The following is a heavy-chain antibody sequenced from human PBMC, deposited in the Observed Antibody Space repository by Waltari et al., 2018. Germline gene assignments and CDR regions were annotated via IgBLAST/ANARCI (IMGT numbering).Heavy chain of an antibody. CDR1: GLSFSNYW. J-gene: IGHJ4*02. Sequence: EVQLVESGGGLAQPGGSLRLSCAASGLSFSNYWMTWVRPASGKGPEWGANIKQDGSEKYYMDSVKGRFTISRDNAKNSLYLQMNNLRVEDTAVYYCTRGGRDSSWYWRDWGQGTLVTVSS. D-gene: IGHD6-13*01. CDR3: TRGGRDSSWYWRD. V-gene: IGHV3-7*01. CDR2: IKQDGSEK.